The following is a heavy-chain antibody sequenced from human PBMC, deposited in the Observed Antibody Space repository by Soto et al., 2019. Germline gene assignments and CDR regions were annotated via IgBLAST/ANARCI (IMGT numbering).Heavy chain of an antibody. Sequence: SETLSLTCTVSGGSISRYYWNWIRQPPGKGLEWIGYIYYSGSTNYNPSLKSRVTISVDTSKNQFSLKLSSVTAADTAVYYCASLRQMNWFDPWGQGTLVTVSS. V-gene: IGHV4-59*01. CDR3: ASLRQMNWFDP. D-gene: IGHD3-16*01. CDR2: IYYSGST. CDR1: GGSISRYY. J-gene: IGHJ5*02.